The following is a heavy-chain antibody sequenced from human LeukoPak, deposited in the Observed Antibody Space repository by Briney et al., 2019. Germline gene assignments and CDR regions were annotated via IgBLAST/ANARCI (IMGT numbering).Heavy chain of an antibody. J-gene: IGHJ4*02. CDR2: IYSSGST. CDR3: ARDVVSGSFDY. CDR1: GGSISSYH. D-gene: IGHD6-19*01. V-gene: IGHV4-4*07. Sequence: PSETLSLTCTVSGGSISSYHWNWIRQPAGKGLEWIGRIYSSGSTNYNPSLKSRVTISVDRSKNQFSLKLSSVTAADTAVYYCARDVVSGSFDYWGRGTLVTVSS.